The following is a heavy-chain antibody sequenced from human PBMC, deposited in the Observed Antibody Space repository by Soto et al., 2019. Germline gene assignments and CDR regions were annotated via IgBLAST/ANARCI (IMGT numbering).Heavy chain of an antibody. V-gene: IGHV1-69*01. CDR2: IIPVFGRA. CDR1: GDSFSTYA. D-gene: IGHD6-19*01. Sequence: QVQLVQSGAEVKKPGSPLKVSCKASGDSFSTYAINWVRQAPGQGLEWMGGIIPVFGRANYAQKFQGRVTITADESTRTAYMELNSLRSEDTALYYCARTLASSSGWYAFGYWCQGTRVTVSS. J-gene: IGHJ4*02. CDR3: ARTLASSSGWYAFGY.